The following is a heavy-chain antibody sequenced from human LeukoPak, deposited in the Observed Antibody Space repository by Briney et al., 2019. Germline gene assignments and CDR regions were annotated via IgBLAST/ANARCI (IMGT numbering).Heavy chain of an antibody. D-gene: IGHD6-13*01. V-gene: IGHV3-7*01. CDR2: IKQDGSEK. CDR1: GFTFSSYW. CDR3: ARGSYSSSWSDYYYYYMDV. J-gene: IGHJ6*03. Sequence: GGSLRLSCAASGFTFSSYWMSWVRQAPGKGLEWVANIKQDGSEKYYVDSVKGRFTISRDNAKNSLYLQMNSLRAEDTAVYYCARGSYSSSWSDYYYYYMDVWGKGTTVTVSS.